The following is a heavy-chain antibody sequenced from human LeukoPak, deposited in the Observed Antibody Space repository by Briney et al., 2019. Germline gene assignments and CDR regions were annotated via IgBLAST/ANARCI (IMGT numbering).Heavy chain of an antibody. Sequence: GGSLRLSCAASGFTFSSDAMHWVRQAPGKGLEWVAVISYDGSNKYYTDSVKGRFTISRDNSKNTLYLQMNSLRAEDTAVYYCARDQEQWLEDYFDYWGQGTLVTVSS. J-gene: IGHJ4*02. V-gene: IGHV3-30-3*01. CDR1: GFTFSSDA. CDR2: ISYDGSNK. D-gene: IGHD6-19*01. CDR3: ARDQEQWLEDYFDY.